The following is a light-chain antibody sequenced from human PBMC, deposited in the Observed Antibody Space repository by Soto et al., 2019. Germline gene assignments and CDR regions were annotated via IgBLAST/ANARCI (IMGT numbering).Light chain of an antibody. CDR3: QQRSSWPIT. CDR2: DAS. V-gene: IGKV3D-20*02. CDR1: QSISSSY. Sequence: IVLTQSPGTLSLSPGERATLSCRASQSISSSYFACYQQNPGQAPRLLIYDASRRATGIPARFSGSGSGADFTLTISTLEPEDFAVYYCQQRSSWPITFGQGTRLEIK. J-gene: IGKJ5*01.